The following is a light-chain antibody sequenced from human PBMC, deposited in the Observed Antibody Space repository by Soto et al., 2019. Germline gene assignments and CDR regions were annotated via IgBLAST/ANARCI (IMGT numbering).Light chain of an antibody. CDR2: LNSDGSH. CDR3: QTWATGIQDVV. Sequence: QSVLTQSPSASASLGASVKLTCTLSSGHSSYAIAWHQQQPEKGPRYLMKLNSDGSHSKGDGIPDRFSGSSSGAERYLTISSLQYEDEADYYCQTWATGIQDVVFGGGTQLTVL. CDR1: SGHSSYA. V-gene: IGLV4-69*01. J-gene: IGLJ2*01.